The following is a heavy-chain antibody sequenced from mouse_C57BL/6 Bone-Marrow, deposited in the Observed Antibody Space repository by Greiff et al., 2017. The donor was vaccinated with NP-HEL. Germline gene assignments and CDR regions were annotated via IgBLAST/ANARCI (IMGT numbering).Heavy chain of an antibody. Sequence: VQLKESGPELVKPGASVKISCKASGYSFTGYYMHWVKQSSEKSLEWIGEINPSTGGTSYNQKFKGKATLTVDKSSSTAYMQLKSLTSEDSAVYYCALYGYRRGYFDVWGTGTTVTVSS. D-gene: IGHD2-2*01. CDR3: ALYGYRRGYFDV. CDR1: GYSFTGYY. V-gene: IGHV1-43*01. J-gene: IGHJ1*03. CDR2: INPSTGGT.